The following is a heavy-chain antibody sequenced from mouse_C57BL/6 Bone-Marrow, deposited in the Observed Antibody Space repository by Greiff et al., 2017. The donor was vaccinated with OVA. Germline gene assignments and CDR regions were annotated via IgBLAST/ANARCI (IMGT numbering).Heavy chain of an antibody. CDR3: TTASYYYGSSLYYAMDY. CDR2: IDPENGDT. V-gene: IGHV14-4*01. Sequence: VQLQQPGAELVRPGASVKLSCTASGFNIKDDYMHWVKQRPEQGLEWIGWIDPENGDTEYASKFQGKATITADTSSNTAYLQLSSLTSEDTAVYYCTTASYYYGSSLYYAMDYWGQGTSVTVSS. D-gene: IGHD1-1*01. J-gene: IGHJ4*01. CDR1: GFNIKDDY.